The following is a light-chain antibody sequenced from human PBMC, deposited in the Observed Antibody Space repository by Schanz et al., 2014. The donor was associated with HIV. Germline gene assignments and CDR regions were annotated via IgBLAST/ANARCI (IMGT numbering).Light chain of an antibody. Sequence: QSALTQPASVSGSPGQSITISCTGSSSDVGTYNSVSWYHQHPGKAPKLIIYGVANRPSGVSHRFSGSKSGNTASLTISGLQADDEADYYCSSYTTTSTYVFGAGTKVTVL. J-gene: IGLJ1*01. CDR3: SSYTTTSTYV. CDR2: GVA. V-gene: IGLV2-14*03. CDR1: SSDVGTYNS.